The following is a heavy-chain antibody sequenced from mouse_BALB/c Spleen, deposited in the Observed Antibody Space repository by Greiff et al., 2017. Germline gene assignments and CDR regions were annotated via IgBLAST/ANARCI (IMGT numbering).Heavy chain of an antibody. V-gene: IGHV1S81*02. CDR2: INPSNGGT. CDR1: GYTFTSYY. D-gene: IGHD2-4*01. Sequence: VQLQQSGAELVKPGASVKLPCKASGYTFTSYYMYWVKQRPGQGLEWIGEINPSNGGTNFNEKFKSKATLTVDKSSSTAYMQLSSLTSEDSAVYYCTRGEDYDGVFAYWGQGTLVTVSA. CDR3: TRGEDYDGVFAY. J-gene: IGHJ3*01.